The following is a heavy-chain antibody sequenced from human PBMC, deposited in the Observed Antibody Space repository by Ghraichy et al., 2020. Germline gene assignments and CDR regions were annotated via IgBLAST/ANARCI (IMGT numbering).Heavy chain of an antibody. J-gene: IGHJ6*02. CDR1: GFTFSSYA. D-gene: IGHD3-10*01. CDR3: VTKGGYYGSGSYYPNYYYYGMDV. Sequence: GGSLRLSCAASGFTFSSYAMSWVRQAPGKGLEWVSAISGSGGSTYYADSVKGRFTISRDNSKNTLYLQMNSLRAEDTAVYYCVTKGGYYGSGSYYPNYYYYGMDVWGQGTTVTVSS. V-gene: IGHV3-23*01. CDR2: ISGSGGST.